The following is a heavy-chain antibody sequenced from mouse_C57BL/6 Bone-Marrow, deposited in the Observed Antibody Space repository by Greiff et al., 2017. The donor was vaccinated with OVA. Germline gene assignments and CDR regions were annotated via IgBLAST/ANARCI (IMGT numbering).Heavy chain of an antibody. J-gene: IGHJ2*01. Sequence: EVQGVESGAELVRPGASVKLSCTASGFNIKDDYMHWVKQRPEQGLEWIGWIDPGNGDTEYASKFPGKATITADPSSNTAYLPLSSLTSEDTAVYYCTTTVVARGFDYWGQGTTLTVSS. D-gene: IGHD1-1*01. CDR2: IDPGNGDT. V-gene: IGHV14-4*01. CDR1: GFNIKDDY. CDR3: TTTVVARGFDY.